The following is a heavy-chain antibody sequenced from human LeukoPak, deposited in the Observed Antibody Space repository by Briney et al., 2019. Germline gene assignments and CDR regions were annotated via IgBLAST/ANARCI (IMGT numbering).Heavy chain of an antibody. D-gene: IGHD3-10*01. CDR1: GYTFTSYG. J-gene: IGHJ4*02. Sequence: ASVKVSCKASGYTFTSYGISWVRQAPGQGLEWMGWISAYNGNTNYAQKLQGRVTMTTDTSTSTAYMELRSLRSDDTAVYYCARALRWDYYGSGPQHPYYFDYWGQGTLVTVSS. CDR3: ARALRWDYYGSGPQHPYYFDY. V-gene: IGHV1-18*01. CDR2: ISAYNGNT.